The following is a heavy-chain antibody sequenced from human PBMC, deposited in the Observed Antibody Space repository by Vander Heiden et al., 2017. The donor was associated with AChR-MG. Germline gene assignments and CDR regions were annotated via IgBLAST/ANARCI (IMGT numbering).Heavy chain of an antibody. D-gene: IGHD2-2*03. CDR3: SWIFDL. Sequence: QVQLQESGAGLVRPAQTLSLPSTVPGSPITSGSYYWNWIGQPARKGLELIGRIYTSGSTNYIPSLKSRVIISVDSAKNQFSLKLSSVTSADTAVYYCSWIFDLWGRGTPVTVSS. CDR1: GSPITSGSYY. J-gene: IGHJ2*01. CDR2: IYTSGST. V-gene: IGHV4-61*02.